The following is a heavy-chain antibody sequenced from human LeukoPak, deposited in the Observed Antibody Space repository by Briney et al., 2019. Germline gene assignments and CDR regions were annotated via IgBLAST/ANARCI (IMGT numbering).Heavy chain of an antibody. CDR2: IYYSGST. J-gene: IGHJ4*02. V-gene: IGHV4-59*01. CDR3: ARWGGNDYYGSGSYPSARYYFDY. Sequence: SETLSLTCTVTGGSISSYYWSWIRQPPGKGLEWIGYIYYSGSTNYNPSLKSRVTISVDTSKNQFSLKLSSVTAADTAVYYCARWGGNDYYGSGSYPSARYYFDYWGQGTLVTVSS. D-gene: IGHD3-10*01. CDR1: GGSISSYY.